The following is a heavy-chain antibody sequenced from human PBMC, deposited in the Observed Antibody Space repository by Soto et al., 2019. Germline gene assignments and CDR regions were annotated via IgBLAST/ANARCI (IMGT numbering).Heavy chain of an antibody. CDR3: ARDRVQWLGHNWFDP. Sequence: SETLSLTCTVSGDSVSSGNYFWSWIRQPPGKELEWIGYVYYSGGTNYNPSLKSRVTMSVDTSKNQFSLKLTSVTGADTALYYCARDRVQWLGHNWFDPWGQGVLVTVSS. D-gene: IGHD6-19*01. J-gene: IGHJ5*02. CDR1: GDSVSSGNYF. CDR2: VYYSGGT. V-gene: IGHV4-61*01.